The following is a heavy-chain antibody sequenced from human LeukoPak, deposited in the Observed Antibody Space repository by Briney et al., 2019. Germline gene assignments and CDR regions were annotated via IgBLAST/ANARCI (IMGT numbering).Heavy chain of an antibody. J-gene: IGHJ5*02. CDR1: GGSFSGYY. CDR2: INHSGST. Sequence: SETLSLTCAVYGGSFSGYYWSWIRQPPGKGLEWIGEINHSGSTNYNLSLKSRVTISIDTSKNQFSLKLSSVTAADTAVYYCARVLNAVADWFDPWGQGTLVTVSS. CDR3: ARVLNAVADWFDP. V-gene: IGHV4-34*01.